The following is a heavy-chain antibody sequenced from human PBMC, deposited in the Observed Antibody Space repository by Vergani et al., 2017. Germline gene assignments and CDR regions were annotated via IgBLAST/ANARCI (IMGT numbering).Heavy chain of an antibody. CDR1: GASIRSSNYY. CDR3: ARHSTVEWLVKLGWIDP. D-gene: IGHD6-19*01. Sequence: QLQLQESGPGLVKPSATLSLPCSVSGASIRSSNYYWGWIRQPPGKGLEWIASIYYSGSTYYHPSLKSRVTISVDTSKNQFSLKLSSVTAADTAVYFCARHSTVEWLVKLGWIDPWGKGILVTVSS. CDR2: IYYSGST. V-gene: IGHV4-39*01. J-gene: IGHJ5*02.